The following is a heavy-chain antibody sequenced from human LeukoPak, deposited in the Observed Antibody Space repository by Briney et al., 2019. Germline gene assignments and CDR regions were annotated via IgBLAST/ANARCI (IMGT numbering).Heavy chain of an antibody. J-gene: IGHJ2*01. CDR3: AKGWAQLWLEWYFDL. CDR2: ISYDGSNK. V-gene: IGHV3-30*18. Sequence: GGSLRLSCAASGFTFSSYGMHWVRQAPGKGLEWVAVISYDGSNKYYADSVKGRFTISSDNSKNTLYLQMNSRRAEDTAVYYCAKGWAQLWLEWYFDLWGRGTLVTVSS. CDR1: GFTFSSYG. D-gene: IGHD5-18*01.